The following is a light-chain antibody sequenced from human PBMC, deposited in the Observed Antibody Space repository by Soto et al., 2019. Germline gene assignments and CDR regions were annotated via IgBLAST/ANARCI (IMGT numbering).Light chain of an antibody. CDR1: QDIGND. CDR2: AAS. J-gene: IGKJ1*01. V-gene: IGKV1-6*02. CDR3: LQDYTYPWT. Sequence: IQMIQSPSSLSASVRDRVTITCRASQDIGNDLGWYQQKPGKAPNLLIYAASSLRSGVPSRFSGSGSGTHFTLTINSLQAEDSATYFCLQDYTYPWTFGQGTKVEIK.